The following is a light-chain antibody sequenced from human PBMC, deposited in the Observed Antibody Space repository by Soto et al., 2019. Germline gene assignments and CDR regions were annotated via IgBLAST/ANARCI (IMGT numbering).Light chain of an antibody. CDR2: DVS. J-gene: IGLJ1*01. CDR1: SNDIGGYNY. Sequence: QSALTQPASMSGSPGQSVTISCAGTSNDIGGYNYVSWYQHHPGTAPKLIIYDVSSRPSGVSHRLSGSKSGNTASLTISGLQAEDEADYYCSSFSVASPLFGTGTKGTVL. V-gene: IGLV2-14*01. CDR3: SSFSVASPL.